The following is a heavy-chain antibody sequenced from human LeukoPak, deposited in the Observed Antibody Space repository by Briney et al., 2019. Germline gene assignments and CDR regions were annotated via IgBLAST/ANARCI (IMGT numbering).Heavy chain of an antibody. J-gene: IGHJ4*02. CDR3: ARDRGDHFDY. CDR2: IKQDGSEK. CDR1: GFTFSSYS. D-gene: IGHD4-17*01. V-gene: IGHV3-7*01. Sequence: GGSLRLSCAASGFTFSSYSMMWVRQAPGKGLEWVANIKQDGSEKYYVDSVKGRFTISRDNAKNSLYLQMNSLRAEDTAVYYCARDRGDHFDYWGQGTLVTVSS.